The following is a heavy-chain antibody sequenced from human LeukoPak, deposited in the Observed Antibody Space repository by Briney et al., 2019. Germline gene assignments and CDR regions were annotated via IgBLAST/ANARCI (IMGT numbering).Heavy chain of an antibody. V-gene: IGHV4-39*07. CDR3: ARGLEYYDSSGSENAFDI. J-gene: IGHJ3*02. CDR1: GGSISSSFYY. D-gene: IGHD3-22*01. CDR2: IYYTGST. Sequence: PSETLSLTCTVSGGSISSSFYYWGWIRQPPGKGLEWIANIYYTGSTYYNPSLKSRVTISVDTSKNQFSLKLSSVTAADTAMYYCARGLEYYDSSGSENAFDIWGQGTMVTVSS.